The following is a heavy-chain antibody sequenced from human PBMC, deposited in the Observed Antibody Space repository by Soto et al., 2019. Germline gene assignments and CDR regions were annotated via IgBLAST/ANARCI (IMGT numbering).Heavy chain of an antibody. V-gene: IGHV3-7*01. J-gene: IGHJ4*02. CDR3: VRGRYCSGGSCYLDY. Sequence: PGGSLRLSCAASGFTFTTYWMNWVRQAPGKGLEWVASIKQDGSEEFFVDSVKGRFTISRDNAKNSLYLQMNSLRAEDTAVYFCVRGRYCSGGSCYLDYWGQGALVTVSS. D-gene: IGHD2-15*01. CDR1: GFTFTTYW. CDR2: IKQDGSEE.